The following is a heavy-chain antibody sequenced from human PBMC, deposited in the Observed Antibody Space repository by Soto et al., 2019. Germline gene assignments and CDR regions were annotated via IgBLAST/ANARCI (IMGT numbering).Heavy chain of an antibody. CDR3: ARDPRRSMDWPKPHYYYGMDV. V-gene: IGHV4-31*03. J-gene: IGHJ6*02. D-gene: IGHD3-9*01. CDR1: GGSISSGDYY. Sequence: SETLSLTCTVSGGSISSGDYYWSWVRQHPGKGLEWIGYIYYGGSTYYNPSLKSRVTISVDTSKNQFSLKLNSVTAADTAVYYCARDPRRSMDWPKPHYYYGMDVWGQGTTVTVSS. CDR2: IYYGGST.